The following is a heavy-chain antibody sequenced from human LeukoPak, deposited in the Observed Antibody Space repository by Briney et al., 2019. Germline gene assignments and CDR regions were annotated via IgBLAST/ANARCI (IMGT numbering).Heavy chain of an antibody. CDR2: INPSDDFT. Sequence: ASVKVSCKASGYTFTTYYMHWVRQTPGQGLEWMGIINPSDDFTTYAQKFQGRVTMTRDTSTSTVYMELSSLRSDDTAVYYCARVYYDSSGYYYAGGFDYWGQGTLVTVSS. V-gene: IGHV1-46*01. CDR3: ARVYYDSSGYYYAGGFDY. D-gene: IGHD3-22*01. CDR1: GYTFTTYY. J-gene: IGHJ4*02.